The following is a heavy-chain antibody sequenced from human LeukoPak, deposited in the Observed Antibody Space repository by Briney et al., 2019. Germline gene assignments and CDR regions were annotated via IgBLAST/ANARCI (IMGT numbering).Heavy chain of an antibody. CDR1: GGSLTSYA. J-gene: IGHJ4*02. V-gene: IGHV1-69*05. D-gene: IGHD5-18*01. CDR3: ARGVGGYSYGPFDY. Sequence: SVRVSCKASGGSLTSYAISWVRQAPGQGLEWMGGVIPIFGTTNYAQKFQGRVTITTDESTSTAYMELSSLTSEDSALYYCARGVGGYSYGPFDYWGQGTLVTVSS. CDR2: VIPIFGTT.